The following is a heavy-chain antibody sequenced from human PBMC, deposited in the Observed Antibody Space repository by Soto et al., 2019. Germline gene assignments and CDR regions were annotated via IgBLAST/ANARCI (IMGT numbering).Heavy chain of an antibody. CDR2: IYPGDSDT. V-gene: IGHV5-51*01. D-gene: IGHD4-17*01. CDR1: GYSFTSYW. CDR3: ARHGADDYGDYVVNY. Sequence: GESLKISCKGSGYSFTSYWIGWVRQMPGKGLEWMGIIYPGDSDTRYSPSFQGQVTISADKSISTAYLQWSSLKASDTAMYYCARHGADDYGDYVVNYWGQGTLVTVSS. J-gene: IGHJ4*02.